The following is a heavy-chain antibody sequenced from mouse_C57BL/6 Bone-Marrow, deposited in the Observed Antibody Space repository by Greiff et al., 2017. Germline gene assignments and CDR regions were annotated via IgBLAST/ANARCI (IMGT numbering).Heavy chain of an antibody. Sequence: VQLQQPGAELVKPGASVKLSCKASGYTFTSYWMQWVKQRPGQGLEWIGEIDPSDSYTNYNQKFKGKATLTVDTSSSTAYMQLSSLTSEDSAVYYCAIITTEVYFDYWGQGTTLTVSS. CDR2: IDPSDSYT. CDR1: GYTFTSYW. D-gene: IGHD1-1*01. V-gene: IGHV1-50*01. J-gene: IGHJ2*01. CDR3: AIITTEVYFDY.